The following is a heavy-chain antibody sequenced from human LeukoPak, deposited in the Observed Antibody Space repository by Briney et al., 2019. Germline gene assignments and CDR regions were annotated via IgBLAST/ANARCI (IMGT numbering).Heavy chain of an antibody. CDR3: ARDGFSPHIGGNGAPYYYYYGMDV. J-gene: IGHJ6*02. CDR1: GYTFTSYA. V-gene: IGHV7-4-1*02. D-gene: IGHD4-23*01. Sequence: ASVKVSCKASGYTFTSYAMNWMRQAPGQGLEWMGWINTNTGNPTYAQGFTGRFVFSLDTSVSTAYLQISSLKAEDTAVYYCARDGFSPHIGGNGAPYYYYYGMDVWGQGTTVTVSS. CDR2: INTNTGNP.